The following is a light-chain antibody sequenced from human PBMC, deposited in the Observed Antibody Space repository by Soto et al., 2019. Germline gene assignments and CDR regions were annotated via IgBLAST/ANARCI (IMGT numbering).Light chain of an antibody. CDR2: SAS. CDR1: QGISNY. V-gene: IGKV1-27*01. CDR3: QRYDSAPWT. Sequence: DIQMTQSPSSLSASVGDKVTITCRASQGISNYLAWYQQKPGKVPTLLIYSASTLQSGVPSRFSGSGSGTAFTLTISSLQPEDVATYYCQRYDSAPWTFSQGTKVEIK. J-gene: IGKJ1*01.